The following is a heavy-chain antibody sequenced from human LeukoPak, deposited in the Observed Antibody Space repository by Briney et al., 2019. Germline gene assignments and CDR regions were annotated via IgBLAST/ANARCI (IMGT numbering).Heavy chain of an antibody. CDR2: IYSGGST. CDR1: GFTFSSYE. V-gene: IGHV3-53*01. Sequence: PGGSLRLSCAASGFTFSSYEMNWVRQAPGKGLEWVSVIYSGGSTYYADSVKGRFTISRDNSKNTLYLQMNSLRAEDTAVYYCVSFAFDIWGQGTMVTVSS. J-gene: IGHJ3*02. CDR3: VSFAFDI.